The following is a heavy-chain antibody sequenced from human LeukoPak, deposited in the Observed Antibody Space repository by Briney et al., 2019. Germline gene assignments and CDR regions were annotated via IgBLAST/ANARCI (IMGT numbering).Heavy chain of an antibody. Sequence: GGSLRLSCAASGFIFSTYGMYWVRQAPGKGPEWVAFIRHDGSIKNYADSVKGRSTISRDNSKNTLYLQMNSLRAEDTAVYYCAKDSLADIDYWGQGTLVTVSS. J-gene: IGHJ4*02. D-gene: IGHD3-16*01. CDR3: AKDSLADIDY. CDR2: IRHDGSIK. CDR1: GFIFSTYG. V-gene: IGHV3-30*02.